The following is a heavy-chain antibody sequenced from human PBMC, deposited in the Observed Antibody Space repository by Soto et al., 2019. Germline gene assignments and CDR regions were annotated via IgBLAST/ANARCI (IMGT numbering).Heavy chain of an antibody. D-gene: IGHD2-2*01. Sequence: SETLSLTCAVYGGSFSGYYWSWIRQPPGKGLEWIGEINHSGSTNYNPSLKSRVTISVDTSKNQFSLKLSSVTAADTAVYYCARGTRSYGHYYYYYYMAVWGKGTTVTVSS. V-gene: IGHV4-34*01. CDR3: ARGTRSYGHYYYYYYMAV. CDR1: GGSFSGYY. CDR2: INHSGST. J-gene: IGHJ6*03.